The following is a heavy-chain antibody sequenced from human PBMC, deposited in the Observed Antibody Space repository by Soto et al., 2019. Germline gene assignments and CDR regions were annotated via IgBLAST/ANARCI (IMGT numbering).Heavy chain of an antibody. D-gene: IGHD1-1*01. CDR2: ISAYNGNT. Sequence: ASVKVSCKASGYTFTSYGISWVRQAPGQGLEWMGWISAYNGNTNYAQKLQGRVTMTTDTSTSTAYMELRGLRSDDTAVYYCARVLAVYYYGMDVWGQGTTVTVSS. CDR1: GYTFTSYG. CDR3: ARVLAVYYYGMDV. V-gene: IGHV1-18*01. J-gene: IGHJ6*02.